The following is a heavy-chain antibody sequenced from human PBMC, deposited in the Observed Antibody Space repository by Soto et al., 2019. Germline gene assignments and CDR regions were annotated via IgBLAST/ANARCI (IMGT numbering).Heavy chain of an antibody. J-gene: IGHJ4*02. D-gene: IGHD3-3*01. CDR2: IWSDGSNK. Sequence: QVQLVESGGGVVQPGRSLRLSCAASGFTFSSYGMHWVRQAPGKGLEWVAVIWSDGSNKYYADSVKGRFTISRDNSKNTLYLQMNSLRAEDTAVYYCAREFWSGPFDICGQGTRVTVSS. V-gene: IGHV3-33*01. CDR3: AREFWSGPFDI. CDR1: GFTFSSYG.